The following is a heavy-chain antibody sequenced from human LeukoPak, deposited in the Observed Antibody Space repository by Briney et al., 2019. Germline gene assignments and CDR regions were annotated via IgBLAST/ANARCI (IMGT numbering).Heavy chain of an antibody. CDR3: AREEFGTACFDS. V-gene: IGHV4-39*07. J-gene: IGHJ4*02. CDR1: SGSISSGAYY. D-gene: IGHD1-7*01. CDR2: IYHSGST. Sequence: SETLSLTCTVSSGSISSGAYYWGWIRQPPGKGLEWVGSIYHSGSTFYNPFLKGRVTISVDTSKNQFYLKLTSVTAADTAVFFCAREEFGTACFDSWGQGTLVTVSS.